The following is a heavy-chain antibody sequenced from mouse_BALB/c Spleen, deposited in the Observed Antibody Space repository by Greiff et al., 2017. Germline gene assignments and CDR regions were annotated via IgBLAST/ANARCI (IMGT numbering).Heavy chain of an antibody. CDR2: IDPENGNT. Sequence: EVHLQQSGAELVRPGALVKLSCKASGFNIKDYYMHWVKQRPEQGLEWIGWIDPENGNTIYDPKFQGKASITADTSSNTAYLQLSSLTSEDTAVYYCARSRYDVAWFAYWGQGTLVTVSA. CDR1: GFNIKDYY. J-gene: IGHJ3*01. D-gene: IGHD2-14*01. V-gene: IGHV14-1*02. CDR3: ARSRYDVAWFAY.